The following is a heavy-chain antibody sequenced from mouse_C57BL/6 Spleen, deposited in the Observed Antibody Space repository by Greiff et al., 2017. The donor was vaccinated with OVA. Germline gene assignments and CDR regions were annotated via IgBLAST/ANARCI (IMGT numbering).Heavy chain of an antibody. CDR2: ISDGGSYT. Sequence: EVKLMESGGGLVKPGGSLKLSCAASGFTFSSYAMSWVRQTPEKRLEWVATISDGGSYTYYPDNVKGRFTISRDNAKNNLYLQMSHMKSEDTAMYYCAREGGSSGPFAYWGQGTLVTVSA. D-gene: IGHD3-2*02. CDR1: GFTFSSYA. J-gene: IGHJ3*01. CDR3: AREGGSSGPFAY. V-gene: IGHV5-4*01.